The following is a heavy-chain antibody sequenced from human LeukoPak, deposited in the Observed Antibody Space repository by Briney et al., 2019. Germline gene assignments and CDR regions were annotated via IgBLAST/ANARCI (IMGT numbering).Heavy chain of an antibody. Sequence: ASVKVSCKASGYTFTGYYMHWVRQAPGQGLEWMGWINPNSGGTNYAQKFQGRVTMTRDTSISTAYMELNRLRSDDTAVYYCAREWYSSSWHGDAFDIWGQGTMVTVSS. J-gene: IGHJ3*02. CDR1: GYTFTGYY. CDR3: AREWYSSSWHGDAFDI. V-gene: IGHV1-2*02. D-gene: IGHD6-13*01. CDR2: INPNSGGT.